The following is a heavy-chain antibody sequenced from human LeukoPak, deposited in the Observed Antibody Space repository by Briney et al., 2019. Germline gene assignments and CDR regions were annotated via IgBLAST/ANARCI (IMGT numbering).Heavy chain of an antibody. CDR2: INHSGST. J-gene: IGHJ3*02. CDR3: ARGITGTTAAFDI. V-gene: IGHV4-34*01. Sequence: SETLSLTCAVYGGSFSDYYWSWIRQPPGKGLEWIGEINHSGSTNYNPSLKSRVTTSVDTSKNQFSLKLSSVTAADTAVYYCARGITGTTAAFDIWGQGTMVTVSS. CDR1: GGSFSDYY. D-gene: IGHD1-7*01.